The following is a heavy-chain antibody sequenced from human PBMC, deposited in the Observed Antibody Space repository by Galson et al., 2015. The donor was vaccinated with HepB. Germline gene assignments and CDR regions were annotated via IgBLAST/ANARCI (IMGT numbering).Heavy chain of an antibody. V-gene: IGHV1-69*13. CDR2: IIPIFGTA. J-gene: IGHJ5*02. CDR3: ARGYYDSSGYYSMWFDP. D-gene: IGHD3-22*01. CDR1: GCTFSSYA. Sequence: SVKVSCKASGCTFSSYAISWVRQAPGQGLEWMGGIIPIFGTANYARKFQGRVTITADESTSTAYMELSSLRSEDTAVYYCARGYYDSSGYYSMWFDPWGQGTLVTVSS.